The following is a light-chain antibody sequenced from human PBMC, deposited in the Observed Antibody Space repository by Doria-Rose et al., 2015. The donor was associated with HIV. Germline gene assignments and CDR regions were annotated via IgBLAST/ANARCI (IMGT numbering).Light chain of an antibody. CDR2: DES. V-gene: IGKV3-20*01. CDR1: QSFSSTH. Sequence: TQSPGTLSLSPGERATLSCRASQSFSSTHLAWYQQKHGQAPSLLIYDESTRATGIPDRFSASGSGTDFTLTINRLEPEDFALYYCHQYGTSWTFGQGTKVEI. CDR3: HQYGTSWT. J-gene: IGKJ1*01.